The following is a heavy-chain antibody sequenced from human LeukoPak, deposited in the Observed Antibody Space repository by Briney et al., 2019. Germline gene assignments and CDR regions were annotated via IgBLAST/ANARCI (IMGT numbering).Heavy chain of an antibody. D-gene: IGHD3-10*01. CDR1: GYSFTTYW. J-gene: IGHJ4*02. CDR3: ARLHGSGSYYDYFDY. Sequence: GESPKISCKGSGYSFTTYWIGWVRQMPGKGLEWMGIIYPGDSDTRYSPSFQGQVTISADKSISTAYLQWSSLKASDTAMYYCARLHGSGSYYDYFDYWGQGTLVTVSS. CDR2: IYPGDSDT. V-gene: IGHV5-51*01.